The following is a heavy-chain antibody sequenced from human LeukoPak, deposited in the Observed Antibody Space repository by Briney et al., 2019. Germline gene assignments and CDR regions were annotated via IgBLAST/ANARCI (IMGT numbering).Heavy chain of an antibody. J-gene: IGHJ4*02. CDR1: GYTFTGYY. D-gene: IGHD6-19*01. CDR2: VIPNSGGT. Sequence: ASVKVSCKASGYTFTGYYMHWVRQAPGQGLEWMGWVIPNSGGTNYAQKFQGRVTMTRDTSISTAYMELSRLRSDNTAVYYCARDRVAVAGKRSFDYWGQGTLVTVSS. CDR3: ARDRVAVAGKRSFDY. V-gene: IGHV1-2*02.